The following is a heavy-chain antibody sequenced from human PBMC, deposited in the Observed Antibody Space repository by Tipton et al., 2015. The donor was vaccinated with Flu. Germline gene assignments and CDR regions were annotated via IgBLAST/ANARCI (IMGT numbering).Heavy chain of an antibody. CDR1: GGSFSGYY. D-gene: IGHD2-21*01. CDR2: INHSGST. CDR3: ARGPHCGGDCQIREYFQH. J-gene: IGHJ1*01. Sequence: TLSLTCAVYGGSFSGYYCSWIRQPPGKGLEWIGEINHSGSTNYSASLKSRVTISVDTSKNQFSLKLSSVTAADTAVYYCARGPHCGGDCQIREYFQHWGQGTLVTVSS. V-gene: IGHV4-34*01.